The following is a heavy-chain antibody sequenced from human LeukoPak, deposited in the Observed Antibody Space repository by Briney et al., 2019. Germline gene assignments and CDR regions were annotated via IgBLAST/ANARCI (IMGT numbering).Heavy chain of an antibody. CDR3: AFDSSGSYYFDY. V-gene: IGHV4-39*01. J-gene: IGHJ4*02. CDR1: GGSISNSSYY. D-gene: IGHD3-22*01. Sequence: SETLSLTCAVSGGSISNSSYYWGWIRQPPGKGLEWIGSISYSGSTYSNPSLKSRVTISVDTSKNQFSLKLSSVTAADTAVYYCAFDSSGSYYFDYWGQGTLVTVSS. CDR2: ISYSGST.